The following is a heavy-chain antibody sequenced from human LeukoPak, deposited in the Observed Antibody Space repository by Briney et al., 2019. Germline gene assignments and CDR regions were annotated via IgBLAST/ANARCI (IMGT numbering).Heavy chain of an antibody. D-gene: IGHD3-10*01. CDR1: GDTVNNHT. CDR2: IIPMAGKG. Sequence: ASVKLSCKASGDTVNNHTLTWVRQAPGEALEWMGRIIPMAGKGNYAQRFQGRVWLSADKSTSTAFMELRSLRFEDTAIHYCARERWGDVGSLDVWGQGTRVTVSS. CDR3: ARERWGDVGSLDV. V-gene: IGHV1-69*08. J-gene: IGHJ6*02.